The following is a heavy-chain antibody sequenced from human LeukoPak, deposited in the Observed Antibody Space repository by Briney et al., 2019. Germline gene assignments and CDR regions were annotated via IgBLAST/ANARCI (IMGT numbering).Heavy chain of an antibody. CDR1: GLAFSAYK. CDR3: VVGGSPGY. CDR2: ISTDGYTT. V-gene: IGHV3-74*01. Sequence: GGSLRLSCAASGLAFSAYKMHWVRQAPRKGLVWVSRISTDGYTTDYADFVQGRFTASRDNTKNTRSLEMNSLRAEDTAVYYCVVGGSPGYWGQGTLVTVSS. D-gene: IGHD2-15*01. J-gene: IGHJ4*02.